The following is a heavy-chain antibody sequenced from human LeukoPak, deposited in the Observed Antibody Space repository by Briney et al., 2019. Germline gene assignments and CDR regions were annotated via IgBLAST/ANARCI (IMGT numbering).Heavy chain of an antibody. CDR2: ITSSGST. Sequence: SETLSLTCTVSGGSINSNTSYWGWIRQPPGKGLEWIGSITSSGSTYYNPSLKSRLIVSIDTSKNQFSLRLRSVTASDTAVYYCSGRSGTNYYYYYYGLDVWGQGTTVTVSS. CDR3: SGRSGTNYYYYYYGLDV. V-gene: IGHV4-39*01. J-gene: IGHJ6*02. CDR1: GGSINSNTSY. D-gene: IGHD1-1*01.